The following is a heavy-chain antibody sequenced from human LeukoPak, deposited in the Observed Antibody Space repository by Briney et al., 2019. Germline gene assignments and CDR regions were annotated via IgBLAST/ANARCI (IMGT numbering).Heavy chain of an antibody. J-gene: IGHJ3*02. CDR1: GGSISSYY. Sequence: SETLSLTCTVSGGSISSYYWSWIRQPPGKGLEWIGYIYYSGSTNYNPSLKSRVTISVDTSKNQFSLKLSSVTAEDTAVYYCARGSPSDSSSWPWYAFDIWGQGTMVTVSS. CDR2: IYYSGST. V-gene: IGHV4-59*01. CDR3: ARGSPSDSSSWPWYAFDI. D-gene: IGHD6-13*01.